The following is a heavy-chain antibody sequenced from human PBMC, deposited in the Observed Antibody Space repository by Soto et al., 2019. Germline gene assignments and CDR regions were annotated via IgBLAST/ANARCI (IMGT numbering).Heavy chain of an antibody. CDR1: GGSISISNYY. J-gene: IGHJ4*02. CDR3: ARDWGTTVTTFDY. D-gene: IGHD4-17*01. V-gene: IGHV4-39*07. Sequence: PSETLSLTCTVSGGSISISNYYWGWIRQPPGKGLEWIGSIYYSGSTYSNPSLKSRVTISVDTSKNQFSLKLSSVTAADTAVYYCARDWGTTVTTFDYWGQGTLVNVSS. CDR2: IYYSGST.